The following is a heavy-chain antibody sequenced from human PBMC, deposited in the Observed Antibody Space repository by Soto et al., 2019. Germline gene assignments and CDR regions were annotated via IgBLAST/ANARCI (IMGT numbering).Heavy chain of an antibody. J-gene: IGHJ2*01. CDR1: GFTFSSYA. Sequence: EVQLLESGGGLVQPGGSLRLSCSASGFTFSSYAMSWVRQAPGKGLEWVSKTSGSGDSTYYADSVKGRFTISRDNSKNTLYLQMNSLRAEDTAVYYCAKVPNSGIYWYFDLWGRGTLVTVSS. V-gene: IGHV3-23*01. D-gene: IGHD1-26*01. CDR3: AKVPNSGIYWYFDL. CDR2: TSGSGDST.